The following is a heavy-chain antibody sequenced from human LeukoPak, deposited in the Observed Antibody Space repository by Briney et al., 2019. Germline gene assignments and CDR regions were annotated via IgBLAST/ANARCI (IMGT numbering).Heavy chain of an antibody. D-gene: IGHD3-9*01. Sequence: GGSLRLSCAASGFSFSSCAMRWVRQAPGKGLEWVSGISGSGDSTDYADSVKGRFTISRDNSKNTLYLQINSLRDEDTAVYYCARPPSDNLLTCSLYYLDNWGQGTLVTVSS. CDR3: ARPPSDNLLTCSLYYLDN. CDR2: ISGSGDST. V-gene: IGHV3-23*01. CDR1: GFSFSSCA. J-gene: IGHJ4*02.